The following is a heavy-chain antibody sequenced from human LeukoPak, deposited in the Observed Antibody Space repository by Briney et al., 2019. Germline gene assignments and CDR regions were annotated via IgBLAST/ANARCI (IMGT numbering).Heavy chain of an antibody. V-gene: IGHV3-64D*06. J-gene: IGHJ4*02. D-gene: IGHD6-19*01. CDR1: GFTFSSYA. CDR3: VKNNGAVAGRGGFDY. CDR2: ISSNGGST. Sequence: GGSLRLSCSASGFTFSSYAMHWVRQAPGKGLEYVSAISSNGGSTYYADPVKGRFTISRDNSKNTLYLQMSSLRAEDTAVYYCVKNNGAVAGRGGFDYWGQGTLVTVSS.